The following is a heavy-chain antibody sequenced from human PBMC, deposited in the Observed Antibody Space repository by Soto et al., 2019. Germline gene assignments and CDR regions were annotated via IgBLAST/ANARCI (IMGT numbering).Heavy chain of an antibody. V-gene: IGHV1-3*01. CDR1: GYTFTSYA. Sequence: ASVKVSCKASGYTFTSYAMHWVRQAPGQRLEWMGWINAGNGNTKYSQKFQGRVTITRDTSASTAYMELSSLRSEDTAVYYCARDSSPGGYYGSEDYWGQGTLVTVSS. D-gene: IGHD3-10*01. CDR3: ARDSSPGGYYGSEDY. CDR2: INAGNGNT. J-gene: IGHJ4*02.